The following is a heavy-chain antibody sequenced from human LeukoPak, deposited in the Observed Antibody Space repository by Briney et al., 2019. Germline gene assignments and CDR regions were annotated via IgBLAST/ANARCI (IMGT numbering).Heavy chain of an antibody. CDR1: GYTFTGYH. CDR2: INPNSGGT. V-gene: IGHV1-2*02. J-gene: IGHJ4*02. D-gene: IGHD1-26*01. Sequence: ASVKVSCKASGYTFTGYHMHWVRQAPGQGLEWMGWINPNSGGTNYAQKFQGRVTMTRDTSISTAYMELSRLRSDDTAVYYCARDLRSYRFLGYWGQGTLVTVSS. CDR3: ARDLRSYRFLGY.